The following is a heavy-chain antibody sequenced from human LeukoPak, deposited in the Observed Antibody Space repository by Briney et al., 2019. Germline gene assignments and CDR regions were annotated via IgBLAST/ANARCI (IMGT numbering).Heavy chain of an antibody. D-gene: IGHD6-19*01. CDR3: ARGPYYSSSDY. Sequence: GGSLRLSCAASGFTFSSYVMHWVRQAPGKGLEWVAVIWYDGSNKYYADSVKGRFTISRDNSKNTLYLQMNSLRAEDTAVYYCARGPYYSSSDYWGQGTLVTVSS. J-gene: IGHJ4*02. CDR2: IWYDGSNK. CDR1: GFTFSSYV. V-gene: IGHV3-33*01.